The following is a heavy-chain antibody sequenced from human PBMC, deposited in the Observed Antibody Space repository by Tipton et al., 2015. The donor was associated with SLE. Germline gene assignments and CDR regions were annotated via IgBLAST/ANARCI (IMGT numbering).Heavy chain of an antibody. V-gene: IGHV3-53*04. CDR3: AGGRGNFDY. CDR2: IYRAGST. J-gene: IGHJ4*02. Sequence: SLRLSCAASGFTVSSNYMSWVRQAPGKGLEWVSVIYRAGSTYHADSGKGRFTISRHNSKNTLYLQVNSLRAEDTAVYYCAGGRGNFDYWGQGTLVTVSS. D-gene: IGHD3-10*01. CDR1: GFTVSSNY.